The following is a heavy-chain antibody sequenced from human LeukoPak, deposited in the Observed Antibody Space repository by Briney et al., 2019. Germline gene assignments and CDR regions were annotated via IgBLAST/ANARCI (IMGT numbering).Heavy chain of an antibody. J-gene: IGHJ4*02. CDR3: ARVVAARTFYY. D-gene: IGHD6-6*01. CDR2: IYHGWST. CDR1: GDSISSSNW. V-gene: IGHV4-4*02. Sequence: PSGTLSLTCAVSGDSISSSNWWSWVRQPPGKGLEWIGEIYHGWSTNYNPSLKSRVIISLDKSKNQFSLNLSSVTAADTAVYYCARVVAARTFYYWGQGTLVTVSS.